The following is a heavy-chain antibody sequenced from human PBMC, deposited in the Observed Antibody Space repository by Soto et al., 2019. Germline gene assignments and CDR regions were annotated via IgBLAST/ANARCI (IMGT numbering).Heavy chain of an antibody. V-gene: IGHV1-2*04. D-gene: IGHD1-26*01. CDR1: GYTFTDHY. J-gene: IGHJ4*02. Sequence: QVQLVQSGAELKKPGASLMVSCKASGYTFTDHYIHWVRQAPGQGLAWMGWINPKSGTTYYAQNFQGWVSVTRDTSSSKAYLDLRRLPSADTAVYYCAREGGYSILAALDYWGQGTVVTVSS. CDR3: AREGGYSILAALDY. CDR2: INPKSGTT.